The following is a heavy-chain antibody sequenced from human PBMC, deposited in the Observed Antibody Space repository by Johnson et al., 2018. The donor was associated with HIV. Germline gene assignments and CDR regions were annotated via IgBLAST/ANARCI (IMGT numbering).Heavy chain of an antibody. CDR1: GFTFSSYG. Sequence: VQLVESGGGVVQPGGSLRLSCAASGFTFSSYGMHWVRQAPGKGLEWVANIKQDGSEKYYVDSVKGRFTISRDNAKNSLYLQMNSLRAEDTAVYYCASLGYTSGWIVSDDGFDVWGQGTTVTVSS. CDR3: ASLGYTSGWIVSDDGFDV. J-gene: IGHJ3*01. CDR2: IKQDGSEK. D-gene: IGHD6-19*01. V-gene: IGHV3-7*01.